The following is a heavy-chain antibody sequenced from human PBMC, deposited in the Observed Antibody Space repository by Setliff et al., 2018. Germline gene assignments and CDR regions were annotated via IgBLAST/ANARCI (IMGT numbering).Heavy chain of an antibody. D-gene: IGHD5-12*01. V-gene: IGHV5-51*01. Sequence: GESLKISCKGSGYSFSNYWIGWVRQMPGKGLEWMGIVYPGDSDTRYSPSFEGQVTISADKSISTAYLQWSSLKASDSAMYYCAYNGYNGAFDIWGQGTMVTVSS. CDR1: GYSFSNYW. J-gene: IGHJ3*02. CDR2: VYPGDSDT. CDR3: AYNGYNGAFDI.